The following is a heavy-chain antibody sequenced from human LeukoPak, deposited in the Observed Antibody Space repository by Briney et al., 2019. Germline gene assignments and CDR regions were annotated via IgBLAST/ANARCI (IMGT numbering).Heavy chain of an antibody. CDR3: ARVGYGDAIDY. D-gene: IGHD4-17*01. V-gene: IGHV4-59*01. Sequence: PSETLSLTCTVSGDSISSYYWSRIRQPPGKGLEWIGYIYYSGSTNYNPSLTSRVTISVDTSKNQFSPKLSSVTAADTAVYYCARVGYGDAIDYWGQGTLVTVSS. J-gene: IGHJ4*02. CDR1: GDSISSYY. CDR2: IYYSGST.